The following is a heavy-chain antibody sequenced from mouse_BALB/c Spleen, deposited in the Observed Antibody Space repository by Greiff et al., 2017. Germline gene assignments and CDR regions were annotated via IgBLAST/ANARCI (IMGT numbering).Heavy chain of an antibody. J-gene: IGHJ2*01. Sequence: QVQLQQSGAELAKPGASVKMSCKASGYTFTSYWMHWVKQRPGQGLEWIGYINPSTGYTEYNQKFKDKATLTADKSSSTAYMQLSSLTSEDSAVYYCAFSTTVVPYFDDWGQGTTLTVSS. CDR2: INPSTGYT. CDR1: GYTFTSYW. D-gene: IGHD1-1*01. CDR3: AFSTTVVPYFDD. V-gene: IGHV1-7*01.